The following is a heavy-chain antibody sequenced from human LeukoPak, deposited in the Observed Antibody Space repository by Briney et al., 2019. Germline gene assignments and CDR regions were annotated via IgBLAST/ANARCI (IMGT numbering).Heavy chain of an antibody. D-gene: IGHD2-2*01. J-gene: IGHJ3*02. Sequence: ASVKVSCKASGYTFTGYYMHWVRQAPGQGLEWMGWINPNSGGTNYAQKFQGRVTMTRDTSVSTAYMELSRLTSDDTAVYYCARWFVVPAAGEGYAFDIWGQGTMVSVSA. CDR2: INPNSGGT. CDR1: GYTFTGYY. CDR3: ARWFVVPAAGEGYAFDI. V-gene: IGHV1-2*02.